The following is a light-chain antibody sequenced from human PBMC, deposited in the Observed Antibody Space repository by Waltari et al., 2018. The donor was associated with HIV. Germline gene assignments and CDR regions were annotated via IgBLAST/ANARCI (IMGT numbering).Light chain of an antibody. Sequence: QSALTQPASVSGSPGQSITISCTGTSSDVGGYNLVSWYQQHPGKAPKLMIYEVSKRPSGVSNRFSGSKSGNTASLTISGLQAEDEADYYCCSYAGSSTFHVVFGGGTKLTVL. CDR2: EVS. V-gene: IGLV2-23*02. CDR3: CSYAGSSTFHVV. J-gene: IGLJ2*01. CDR1: SSDVGGYNL.